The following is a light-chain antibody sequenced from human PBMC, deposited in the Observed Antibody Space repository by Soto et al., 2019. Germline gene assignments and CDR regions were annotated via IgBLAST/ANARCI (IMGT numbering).Light chain of an antibody. CDR3: SSYTSSSIVV. CDR2: RNN. J-gene: IGLJ2*01. V-gene: IGLV1-47*01. CDR1: SSNIGSNY. Sequence: QPVLTQPPSASGTPGQRVTISCSGSSSNIGSNYVYWYQQLPGTAPKLLIYRNNQRPSGVPDRFSGSKSGTSASLAISGLRSEDEADYYCSSYTSSSIVVFGGGTKVTVL.